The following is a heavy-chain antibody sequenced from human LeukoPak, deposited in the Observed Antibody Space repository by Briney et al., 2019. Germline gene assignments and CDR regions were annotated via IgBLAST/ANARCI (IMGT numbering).Heavy chain of an antibody. CDR1: GGSISSVGYY. J-gene: IGHJ4*02. CDR2: IYYSGST. V-gene: IGHV4-31*03. Sequence: PSDTLSLTCTVSGGSISSVGYYWSWIRQHPGKGLEWIGYIYYSGSTYYNPSLKSRVTISVDTSKNQFSLKLSSVTAADTAVYYCARYSGVGFLEWLAPKFDYWGQGTLVTVSS. CDR3: ARYSGVGFLEWLAPKFDY. D-gene: IGHD3-3*01.